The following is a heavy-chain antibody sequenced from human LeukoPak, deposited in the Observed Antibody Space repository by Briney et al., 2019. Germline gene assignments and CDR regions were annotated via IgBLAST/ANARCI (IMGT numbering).Heavy chain of an antibody. D-gene: IGHD1-1*01. CDR2: ITAGGDRT. V-gene: IGHV3-23*01. CDR3: AKGQERESRLDS. J-gene: IGHJ4*02. Sequence: GESLRRSCAASGFTFSDYVMIWVRQAPGKGLEWVSGITAGGDRTVYGDSVRGRFTMSRDNSKNTVYLQMNSLRAEDTALYYCAKGQERESRLDSWDQGTLVTVS. CDR1: GFTFSDYV.